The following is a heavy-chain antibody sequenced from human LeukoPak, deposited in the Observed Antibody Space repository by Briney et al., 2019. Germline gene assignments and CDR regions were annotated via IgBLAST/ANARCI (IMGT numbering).Heavy chain of an antibody. CDR2: INHSGST. CDR1: GYSITSGYY. Sequence: SETLSLTCIVSGYSITSGYYWGWIRQPPGQGLEWIGEINHSGSTNYNPSLKSRVTISVDTSKNQFSLKLSSVTAADTAVYYCARPQSYYYGSGSYYRNWFDPWGQGTLVTVSS. V-gene: IGHV4-38-2*02. D-gene: IGHD3-10*01. CDR3: ARPQSYYYGSGSYYRNWFDP. J-gene: IGHJ5*02.